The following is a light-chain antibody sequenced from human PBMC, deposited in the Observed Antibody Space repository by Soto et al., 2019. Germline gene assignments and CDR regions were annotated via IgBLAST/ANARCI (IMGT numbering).Light chain of an antibody. V-gene: IGKV1-39*01. J-gene: IGKJ4*01. Sequence: DIQMTQSPSSLSASVEDRVTITCRASQTITKYLNWYQQKPGKAPKVLIYPASSLQSGVPSRFSGGGSGTDFTLTVSCLQPEHFAVYYCQQRSDRLTFGGGTRVDIK. CDR2: PAS. CDR1: QTITKY. CDR3: QQRSDRLT.